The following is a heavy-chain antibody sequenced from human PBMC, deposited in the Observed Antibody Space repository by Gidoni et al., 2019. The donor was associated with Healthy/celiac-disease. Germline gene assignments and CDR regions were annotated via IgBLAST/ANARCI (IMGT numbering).Heavy chain of an antibody. D-gene: IGHD3-3*01. Sequence: EVQLVESGGGLVPPGWSLRLSCAACGFTFDDYAMHWVRQAPGKGLEWVSGISWNSGSIGYADSVKGRFTISRDNAKNSLYLQMNSLRAEDTALYYCAKDTGDYDFRFDPWGQGTLVTASS. CDR2: ISWNSGSI. CDR3: AKDTGDYDFRFDP. V-gene: IGHV3-9*01. CDR1: GFTFDDYA. J-gene: IGHJ5*02.